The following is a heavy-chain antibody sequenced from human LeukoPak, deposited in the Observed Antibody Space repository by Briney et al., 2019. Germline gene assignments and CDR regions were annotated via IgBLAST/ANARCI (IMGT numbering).Heavy chain of an antibody. J-gene: IGHJ3*02. Sequence: ASVKVSCKASGYTFTSYYMHWVRQAPGQGLEWMGIINPSGGSTSYAQKFQGRVTMTRDTSTSTVYMELSSLRSEDTAVYYCAREFEAAAGLDAFDIWGQGTMVTVSS. CDR1: GYTFTSYY. CDR3: AREFEAAAGLDAFDI. CDR2: INPSGGST. V-gene: IGHV1-46*01. D-gene: IGHD6-13*01.